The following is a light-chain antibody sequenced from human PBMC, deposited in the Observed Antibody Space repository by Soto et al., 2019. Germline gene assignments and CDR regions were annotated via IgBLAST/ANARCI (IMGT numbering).Light chain of an antibody. V-gene: IGKV1-16*01. Sequence: DIQMTQSPSSLSASIGDRVTITCRASQGIDNILAWFQQTPGKAPKSLIYDASSLHSGVPSRFSGSGSGTDFTLTISSLQPEDFATYYCHQYKTYPLTFGGGTKVEIK. CDR1: QGIDNI. CDR2: DAS. CDR3: HQYKTYPLT. J-gene: IGKJ4*01.